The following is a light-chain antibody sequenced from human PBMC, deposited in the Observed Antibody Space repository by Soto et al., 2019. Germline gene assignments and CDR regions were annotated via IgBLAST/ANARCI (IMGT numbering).Light chain of an antibody. CDR3: SSYAGSNNLV. Sequence: QSVLTQPPSASGSPGQSVTISCTGTSSDVGGYNYVSWYQQHPGKAPKLMIYEVSKRRSGVPDRVSGSKSGNTASLTVSGLQAEDEADYYCSSYAGSNNLVFGGGTKLTVL. J-gene: IGLJ3*02. CDR2: EVS. CDR1: SSDVGGYNY. V-gene: IGLV2-8*01.